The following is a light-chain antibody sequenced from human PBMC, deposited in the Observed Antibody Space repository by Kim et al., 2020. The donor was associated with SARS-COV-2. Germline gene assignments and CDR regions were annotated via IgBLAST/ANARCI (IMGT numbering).Light chain of an antibody. CDR3: HQYGSPPST. Sequence: SPGEKATLSCRASRGVTSNYLAWYQQKPGQAPRLLIYIASSRATGIPDRFSGSGSGTEFTLTISRLEPEYFAVYYCHQYGSPPSTFGQGTRLDIK. CDR2: IAS. J-gene: IGKJ5*01. CDR1: RGVTSNY. V-gene: IGKV3-20*01.